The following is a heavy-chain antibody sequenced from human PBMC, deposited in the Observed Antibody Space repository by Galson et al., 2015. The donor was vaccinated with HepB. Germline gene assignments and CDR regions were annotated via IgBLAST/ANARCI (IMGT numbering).Heavy chain of an antibody. Sequence: SVKVSCKASGYDFNKYGLSWVRQAPGQGLEWMGWDSGYDGSANYAPKFQGRVTMTTEASTGTAFMEMRSLRSDDTAVYYCARDSRLELQLNNYYSYGMDVWGQGTAVVVS. CDR3: ARDSRLELQLNNYYSYGMDV. J-gene: IGHJ6*02. V-gene: IGHV1-18*01. CDR2: DSGYDGSA. CDR1: GYDFNKYG. D-gene: IGHD1-7*01.